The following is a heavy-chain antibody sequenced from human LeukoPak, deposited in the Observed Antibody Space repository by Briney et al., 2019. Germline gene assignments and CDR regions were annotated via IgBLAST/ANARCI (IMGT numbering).Heavy chain of an antibody. CDR1: GGSISSSSYY. D-gene: IGHD3-10*01. V-gene: IGHV4-39*07. Sequence: SETLSLTCTVSGGSISSSSYYWGWIRQPPGRGLEWIGEINHGGITNRNPSLKSRVSISIDRSKNQFSLNLISVTAADTAVYYCARRAHYYGSGTYSLYYYYYMDVWDKGTTVTISS. J-gene: IGHJ6*03. CDR3: ARRAHYYGSGTYSLYYYYYMDV. CDR2: INHGGIT.